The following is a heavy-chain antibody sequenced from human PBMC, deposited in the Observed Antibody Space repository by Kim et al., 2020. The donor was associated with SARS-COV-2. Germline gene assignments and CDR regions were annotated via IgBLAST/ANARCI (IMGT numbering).Heavy chain of an antibody. V-gene: IGHV4-34*01. CDR1: GGSFSGYY. Sequence: SETLSLTCAVYGGSFSGYYWSWIRQPPGKGLEWIGEINHSGSTNYNPSLKSRVTISVDTSKNQFSLKLSSVTAADTAVYYCARGHGFVWGSYRSYFDYWGQGTLVTVSS. D-gene: IGHD3-16*02. J-gene: IGHJ4*02. CDR2: INHSGST. CDR3: ARGHGFVWGSYRSYFDY.